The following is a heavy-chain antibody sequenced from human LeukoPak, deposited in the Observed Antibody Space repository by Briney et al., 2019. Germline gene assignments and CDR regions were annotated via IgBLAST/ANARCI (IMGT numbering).Heavy chain of an antibody. V-gene: IGHV3-30*07. CDR2: ISSDGSNK. CDR3: ARGGGSGSYYKRELDY. CDR1: GFTFSGSA. Sequence: GGSLRLSCAASGFTFSGSAMQWVRQAPGKGLEWVAVISSDGSNKYYADSVKGQFTISRDNAKNSLYLQMNSLRAEDTAVYYCARGGGSGSYYKRELDYWGQGTLVTVSS. J-gene: IGHJ4*02. D-gene: IGHD3-10*01.